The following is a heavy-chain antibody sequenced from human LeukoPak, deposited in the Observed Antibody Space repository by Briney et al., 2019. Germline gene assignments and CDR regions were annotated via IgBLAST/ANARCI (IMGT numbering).Heavy chain of an antibody. J-gene: IGHJ2*01. V-gene: IGHV4-59*08. CDR2: VYDSGDT. CDR1: GGSMSGHY. Sequence: SESLSLTCSVSGGSMSGHYWNWIRQSPGKPLEWIGYVYDSGDTNYNPALKSRVTISLDTPKNQFSLRLMSVTATDTALYFCARKNFYPNWFFDVWGRGTLVTVSS. D-gene: IGHD3-3*01. CDR3: ARKNFYPNWFFDV.